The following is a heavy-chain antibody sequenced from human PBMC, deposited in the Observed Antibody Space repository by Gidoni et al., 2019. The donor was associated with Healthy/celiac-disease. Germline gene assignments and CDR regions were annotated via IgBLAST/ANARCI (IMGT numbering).Heavy chain of an antibody. V-gene: IGHV1-69*01. D-gene: IGHD6-19*01. CDR1: GGTFSSYA. CDR2: IIPIFGTA. CDR3: ARSVREQWPVQVPLPRGPPTQTAESPFDP. J-gene: IGHJ5*02. Sequence: QVQLVQSGAEVKKPGSSVKVSCKASGGTFSSYAISWVRQAPGHGLEWMGGIIPIFGTANYAQKFQGRVTITADESTSTAYMELSSLRSEDTAVYYCARSVREQWPVQVPLPRGPPTQTAESPFDPWGQGTLVTVSS.